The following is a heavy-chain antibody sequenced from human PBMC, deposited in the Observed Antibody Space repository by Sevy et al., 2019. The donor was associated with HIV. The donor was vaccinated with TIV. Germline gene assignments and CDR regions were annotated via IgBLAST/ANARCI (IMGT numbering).Heavy chain of an antibody. V-gene: IGHV3-30*03. D-gene: IGHD3-10*01. Sequence: GGSLRLSCAASGFTFGSYGMHWVRQAPGRGLEWVSFISYDKSERYYGDSVRGRFTISRDNFKNTLWLQMNSLRAEDTAVYYCAREPTYYYGSGNHNGMDVWGQGTTVTVSS. J-gene: IGHJ6*02. CDR1: GFTFGSYG. CDR2: ISYDKSER. CDR3: AREPTYYYGSGNHNGMDV.